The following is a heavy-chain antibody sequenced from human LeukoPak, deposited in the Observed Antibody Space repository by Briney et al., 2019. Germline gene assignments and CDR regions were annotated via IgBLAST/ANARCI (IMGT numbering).Heavy chain of an antibody. CDR2: VYTSGST. CDR1: GGSISSYY. D-gene: IGHD5-18*01. CDR3: ARRPVDTAMVNWFDP. J-gene: IGHJ5*02. Sequence: SETLSLTWSVSGGSISSYYWGWIRQPAGEGREWILRVYTSGSTNYNPSLKSRVTMSVDTSKNQFSLKLSSGTAADTAVYYCARRPVDTAMVNWFDPWGQGTLVTVSS. V-gene: IGHV4-4*07.